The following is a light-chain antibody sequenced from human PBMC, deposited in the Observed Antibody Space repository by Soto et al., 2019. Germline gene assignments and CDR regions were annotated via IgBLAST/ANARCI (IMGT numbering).Light chain of an antibody. J-gene: IGKJ1*01. CDR1: QSVTSSY. CDR3: QQYGSSPRT. V-gene: IGKV3-20*01. Sequence: EIVLTQSPGTLSLSPVERATLSCRASQSVTSSYLAWYQQKPGQPPRLLIYDTSNRATGIPARFSGSGSGTDFTLTIRRLEPDDFAVYYCQQYGSSPRTFGQGTKVDI. CDR2: DTS.